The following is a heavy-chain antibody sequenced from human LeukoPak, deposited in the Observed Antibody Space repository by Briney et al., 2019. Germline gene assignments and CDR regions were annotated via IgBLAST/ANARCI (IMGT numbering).Heavy chain of an antibody. Sequence: SETLSLTCTVSGGSISSYYWSWIRQPPGKGLEWIGYIYYSGSTNYNPSLKSRVTISVDTSKNQFSLKLSSVTAAGTAVYYCASLGVAATYFDYWGQGTLVTVSS. CDR2: IYYSGST. CDR3: ASLGVAATYFDY. V-gene: IGHV4-59*01. J-gene: IGHJ4*02. CDR1: GGSISSYY. D-gene: IGHD2-15*01.